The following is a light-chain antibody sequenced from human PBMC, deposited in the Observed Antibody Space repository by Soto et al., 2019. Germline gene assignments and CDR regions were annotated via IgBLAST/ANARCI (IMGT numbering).Light chain of an antibody. CDR3: MQGTHWLPKT. CDR1: QSLVYSDGNTY. CDR2: RVS. Sequence: DVVMTQSPLSLPVTLGQPASISCRSSQSLVYSDGNTYLSWFQQRPGQSPRRLIYRVSNRDSGVPDRFSGSGSGTDFTLKISRVEAEDVGLYYCMQGTHWLPKTFGEGTQVEIK. V-gene: IGKV2-30*01. J-gene: IGKJ1*01.